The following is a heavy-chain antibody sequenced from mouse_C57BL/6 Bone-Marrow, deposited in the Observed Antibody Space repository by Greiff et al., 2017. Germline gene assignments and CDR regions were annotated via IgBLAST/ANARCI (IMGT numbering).Heavy chain of an antibody. CDR2: IDPENGDT. CDR1: GFNIKDDY. CDR3: TPTGYYFDD. V-gene: IGHV14-4*01. J-gene: IGHJ2*01. Sequence: VQLKESGAELVRPGASVKLSCTASGFNIKDDYMHWVKQRPEQGLEWIGWIDPENGDTEYASKFQGKATITADTSSNTAYLQLSSLTSEDTAVYYCTPTGYYFDDWGQGTTLTVSS. D-gene: IGHD2-10*01.